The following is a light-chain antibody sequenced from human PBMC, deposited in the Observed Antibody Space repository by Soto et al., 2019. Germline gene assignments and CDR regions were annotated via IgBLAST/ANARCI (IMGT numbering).Light chain of an antibody. CDR3: QQSYMDPCT. Sequence: DIQMTQSPSSLSASLGNRVTLPCRASQSISTYLNWYQKKPGKAPNLLIYDASRLQSGVPSRFSGSGGGTDFTLTISSVQPEDFATYFCQQSYMDPCTFGQGTQLEI. J-gene: IGKJ5*01. CDR2: DAS. CDR1: QSISTY. V-gene: IGKV1-39*01.